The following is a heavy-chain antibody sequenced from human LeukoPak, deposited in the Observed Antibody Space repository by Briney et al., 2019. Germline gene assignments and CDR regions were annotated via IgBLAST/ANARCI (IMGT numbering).Heavy chain of an antibody. CDR2: INPNSGGT. V-gene: IGHV1-2*02. J-gene: IGHJ4*02. Sequence: ASVKVSCKASGYSFTDYFIHWVRQAPGQGLEWMGWINPNSGGTNYAQKFQGRVTMTRDTSISTAYMELSRLRSDDTAVYYCARDQGIVVVVAAEFDYWGQGTLVTVSS. CDR1: GYSFTDYF. CDR3: ARDQGIVVVVAAEFDY. D-gene: IGHD2-15*01.